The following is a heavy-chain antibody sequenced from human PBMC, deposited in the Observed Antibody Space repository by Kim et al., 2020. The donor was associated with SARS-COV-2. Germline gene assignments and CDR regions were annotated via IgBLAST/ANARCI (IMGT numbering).Heavy chain of an antibody. J-gene: IGHJ4*02. CDR2: IRSKADGGTT. CDR1: GFTFGDYA. V-gene: IGHV3-49*04. D-gene: IGHD3-10*01. CDR3: TRGITESSGSYYEYFDY. Sequence: GGSLRLSCTASGFTFGDYAMSWVRQAPGKGLEWVGCIRSKADGGTTEYAASVKGRFTISRDDSKSIAYLQMNSLKTEDTAVYYCTRGITESSGSYYEYFDYWGQGALVTVCS.